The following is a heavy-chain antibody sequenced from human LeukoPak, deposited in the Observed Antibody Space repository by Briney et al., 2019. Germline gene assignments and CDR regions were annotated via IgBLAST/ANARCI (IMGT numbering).Heavy chain of an antibody. J-gene: IGHJ4*02. D-gene: IGHD2/OR15-2a*01. CDR1: GFTFSSYA. CDR3: AGQYFGFDY. CDR2: ISYDGSKK. Sequence: PGRSLRLSCAASGFTFSSYAIHWVRQAPGRGLEWVAVISYDGSKKYYADSVKGRFTISRDNAKKTLYLQMNSLRADDTAVYYCAGQYFGFDYWGQGTLVTVSS. V-gene: IGHV3-30*03.